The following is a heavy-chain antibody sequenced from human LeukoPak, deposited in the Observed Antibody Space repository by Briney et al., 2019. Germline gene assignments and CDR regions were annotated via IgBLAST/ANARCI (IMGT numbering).Heavy chain of an antibody. Sequence: SETLSLTCTVSGGSISGYYWSWIRQPPGKGLEWIGYMYYSGGTNYNPYLKSRVTISVDTSKNQFSLKLSSVTAADTAVYYCARDPYSRGFFDHWGQGTLVTVSS. CDR3: ARDPYSRGFFDH. J-gene: IGHJ4*02. V-gene: IGHV4-59*01. CDR2: MYYSGGT. D-gene: IGHD6-19*01. CDR1: GGSISGYY.